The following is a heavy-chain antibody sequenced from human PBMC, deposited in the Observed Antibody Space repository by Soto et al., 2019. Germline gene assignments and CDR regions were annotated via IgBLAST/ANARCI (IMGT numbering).Heavy chain of an antibody. J-gene: IGHJ6*02. D-gene: IGHD3-10*01. CDR2: IYYSGST. V-gene: IGHV4-31*03. CDR1: GGSISSGGYY. Sequence: SETLSLTCTVSGGSISSGGYYWSWIRQNPGKALEWIGYIYYSGSTYYNPSLKSRVTISVDTSKNQFSLKLSSVTAADTAVYYCARDRRYYGSGSYYRPYYYYGMDVWGQGTTVTVSS. CDR3: ARDRRYYGSGSYYRPYYYYGMDV.